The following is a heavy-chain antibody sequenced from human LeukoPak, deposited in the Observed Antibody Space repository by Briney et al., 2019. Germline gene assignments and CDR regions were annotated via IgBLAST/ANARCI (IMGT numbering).Heavy chain of an antibody. CDR3: ARETISDAFDI. V-gene: IGHV1-46*01. Sequence: ASVKVSFTASGYTFTSYYMHWVRQAPGQGLEWMGIINPSGGSTSYAQKFQGRVTMTRDTSTSTVYMELSSLRSEDTAVYYCARETISDAFDIWGQGTMVTVSS. CDR2: INPSGGST. D-gene: IGHD3-3*01. J-gene: IGHJ3*02. CDR1: GYTFTSYY.